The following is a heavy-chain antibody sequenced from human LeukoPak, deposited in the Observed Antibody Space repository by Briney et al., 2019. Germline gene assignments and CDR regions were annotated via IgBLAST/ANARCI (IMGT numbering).Heavy chain of an antibody. Sequence: SETLSLTCTVSGGSISSSSYYWGWIRQPPGKGLEWIGIIYYSGSTYYNPSLKSRVTISVDTSKNQFSLKLSSVTAAYTAVYYCASLKVAAPFYYFDYWGQGTLVTVSS. CDR1: GGSISSSSYY. D-gene: IGHD2-15*01. J-gene: IGHJ4*02. CDR3: ASLKVAAPFYYFDY. CDR2: IYYSGST. V-gene: IGHV4-39*01.